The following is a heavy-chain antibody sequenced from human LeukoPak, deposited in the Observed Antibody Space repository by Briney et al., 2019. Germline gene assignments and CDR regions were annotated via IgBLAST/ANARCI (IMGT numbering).Heavy chain of an antibody. V-gene: IGHV4-39*06. CDR3: ARDQGTIILGYFDY. Sequence: SETLSLTCTVSGGSFSSSNYNWGWIRQPPGKGLEWIGTIYYTGSTYYNPSLKSRVTISVDTSKKHFPLKLNSVTAADTAVYYCARDQGTIILGYFDYWGQGTLVTVSS. CDR2: IYYTGST. J-gene: IGHJ4*02. CDR1: GGSFSSSNYN. D-gene: IGHD3-22*01.